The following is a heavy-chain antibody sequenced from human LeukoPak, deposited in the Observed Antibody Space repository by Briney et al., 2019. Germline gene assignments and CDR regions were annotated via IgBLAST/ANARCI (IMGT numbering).Heavy chain of an antibody. V-gene: IGHV3-30*18. Sequence: GRSLRLSCAASGFAFSAYGMHWVRQAPGKGLEWVAVISSYDGRNKYYADSVKGRFTISRDNSKNMLYMQMNSLRAEDTAVYYCAKDLPGYYGSGSYYRVLDYWGQGTLVTVSS. CDR3: AKDLPGYYGSGSYYRVLDY. CDR1: GFAFSAYG. J-gene: IGHJ4*02. CDR2: ISSYDGRNK. D-gene: IGHD3-10*01.